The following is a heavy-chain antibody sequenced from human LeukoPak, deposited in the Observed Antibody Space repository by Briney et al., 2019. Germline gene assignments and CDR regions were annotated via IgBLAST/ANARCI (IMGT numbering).Heavy chain of an antibody. Sequence: ASVKVSCKVSGYTLTELSMHWVRQAPGKGLEWMEGFDPEDGETIYAQKFQGRVTMTEDTSTDTAYMELSSLRSEDTAVYYCATFVVVVAATPFDYWGQGTLVTVSS. CDR2: FDPEDGET. CDR3: ATFVVVVAATPFDY. V-gene: IGHV1-24*01. J-gene: IGHJ4*02. D-gene: IGHD2-15*01. CDR1: GYTLTELS.